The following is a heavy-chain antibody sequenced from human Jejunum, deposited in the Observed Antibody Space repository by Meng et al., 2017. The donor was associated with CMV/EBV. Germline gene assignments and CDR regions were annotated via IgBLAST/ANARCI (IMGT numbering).Heavy chain of an antibody. CDR2: IQGSNSDT. J-gene: IGHJ4*02. D-gene: IGHD3-3*01. CDR3: ARYYDFWGGSANVYFFDY. V-gene: IGHV3-23*03. CDR1: SA. Sequence: SALAWVRQAPGNGLEWVSGIQGSNSDTYYADSVRGRFTISRDNSRSTVFFQMNSLRAEYTAVYYCARYYDFWGGSANVYFFDYWGQGTRVTVSS.